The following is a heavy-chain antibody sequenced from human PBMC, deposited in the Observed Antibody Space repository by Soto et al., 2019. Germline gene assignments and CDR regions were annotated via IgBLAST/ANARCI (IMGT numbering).Heavy chain of an antibody. CDR3: ANRGVAATPLGYYGMDV. CDR1: GFTFSSYA. D-gene: IGHD2-15*01. V-gene: IGHV3-23*01. CDR2: ISGSGGST. Sequence: GGSLRLSCAASGFTFSSYAMSWVRQAPGKGLEWVSAISGSGGSTYYADSVKGRFTISRDNSKNTLYLQMNSLRAEDTAVYYCANRGVAATPLGYYGMDVWGQGTTVTVSS. J-gene: IGHJ6*02.